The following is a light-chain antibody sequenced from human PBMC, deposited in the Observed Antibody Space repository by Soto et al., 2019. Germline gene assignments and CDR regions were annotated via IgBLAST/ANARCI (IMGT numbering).Light chain of an antibody. CDR2: DNN. J-gene: IGLJ2*01. CDR1: SSNIGDNY. V-gene: IGLV1-51*01. CDR3: ATWDNSLSAVV. Sequence: QSVLTQPPSVSAAPGQKVTISCSGSSSNIGDNYVSWYQQLPGTAPKLLIYDNNKRPSGIRDRFSGSRSGTAATLGITGLQTGDEADYYCATWDNSLSAVVFGGGTKLTVL.